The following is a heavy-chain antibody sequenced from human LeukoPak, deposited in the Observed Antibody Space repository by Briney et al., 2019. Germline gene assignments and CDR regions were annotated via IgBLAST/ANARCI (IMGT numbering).Heavy chain of an antibody. V-gene: IGHV1-2*02. CDR2: INPNSGGT. CDR3: ARELTLYYYGMDV. CDR1: GYTFTGYY. Sequence: ASVKVSCKASGYTFTGYYMHWVRQAPGQGLEWMGWINPNSGGTNYAQKFQGRVTMTRDTSISTAYMVLSRLRSDDTAVYYCARELTLYYYGMDVWGQGTTVTVSS. D-gene: IGHD1-14*01. J-gene: IGHJ6*02.